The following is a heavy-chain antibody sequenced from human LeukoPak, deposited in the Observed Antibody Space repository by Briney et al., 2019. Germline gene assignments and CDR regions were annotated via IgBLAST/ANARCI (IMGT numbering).Heavy chain of an antibody. CDR2: IYYRVST. Sequence: SQTLSLTCTVSGGSVTSGGHYWTWIRQHPGKGLEWIGYIYYRVSTYDNPSLQSRVTISVDTSKNQFSLKLSSVTAADTAVYYCARDSYDFSGYRHIDYWGQGPLVTVSS. CDR3: ARDSYDFSGYRHIDY. CDR1: GGSVTSGGHY. V-gene: IGHV4-31*02. D-gene: IGHD3-22*01. J-gene: IGHJ4*02.